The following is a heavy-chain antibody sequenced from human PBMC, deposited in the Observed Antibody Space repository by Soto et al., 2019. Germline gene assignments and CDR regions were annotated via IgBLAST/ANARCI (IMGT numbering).Heavy chain of an antibody. V-gene: IGHV1-69*02. D-gene: IGHD4-4*01. CDR2: IIPILGIA. CDR3: ARGALLQPQEGNYYYMDV. Sequence: QVQLVQSGAEVKKPGSSVKVSCKASGGTFSSYTISWVRQAPGQGLEWMGRIIPILGIANYAQKFQGRVTISADKSTSTAYMELSSLRSEDTAVYYCARGALLQPQEGNYYYMDVWGKGTTVTVSS. J-gene: IGHJ6*03. CDR1: GGTFSSYT.